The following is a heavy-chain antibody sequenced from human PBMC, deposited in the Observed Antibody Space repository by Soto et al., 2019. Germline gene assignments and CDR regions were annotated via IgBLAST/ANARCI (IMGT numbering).Heavy chain of an antibody. CDR1: GFTFSSYA. Sequence: EVQLLESGGGLVQPGGSLRLSCAASGFTFSSYAMSWVRQAPGKGLEWVSAISGSGGSTYYADSVKGRFTISRDKSKNTLYLQINSLRAEDTAVYYCAKGYYGSGTAPFDYWGQGTLVTVSS. D-gene: IGHD3-10*01. CDR3: AKGYYGSGTAPFDY. V-gene: IGHV3-23*01. CDR2: ISGSGGST. J-gene: IGHJ4*02.